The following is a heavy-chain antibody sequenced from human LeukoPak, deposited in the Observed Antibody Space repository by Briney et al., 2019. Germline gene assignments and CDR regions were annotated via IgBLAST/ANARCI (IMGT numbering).Heavy chain of an antibody. D-gene: IGHD6-19*01. CDR2: ISSDGSTI. CDR3: AREIEQWLPTRDLDY. J-gene: IGHJ4*02. V-gene: IGHV3-48*03. CDR1: GFTFSSFE. Sequence: GGSLRLSCAASGFTFSSFEMHWVRQAPGKGLEWVSYISSDGSTIYYADSVKGRFTISRDNAKNSLYLQMNSLRAEDTAVYYCAREIEQWLPTRDLDYWGQGTLVTVSS.